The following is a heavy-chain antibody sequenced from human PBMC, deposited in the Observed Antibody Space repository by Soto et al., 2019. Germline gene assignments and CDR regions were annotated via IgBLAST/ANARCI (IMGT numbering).Heavy chain of an antibody. CDR2: IWYDGSNK. CDR1: GFTFSSYG. Sequence: PGESLKISCAASGFTFSSYGMHWVRQAPGKGLEWVAVIWYDGSNKYYADSVKGRFTISRDNSKNTLYLQMNSLRAEDTAVYYCARGGGQAYYYYGMDVWGQGTTVTVSS. CDR3: ARGGGQAYYYYGMDV. J-gene: IGHJ6*02. V-gene: IGHV3-33*01. D-gene: IGHD1-26*01.